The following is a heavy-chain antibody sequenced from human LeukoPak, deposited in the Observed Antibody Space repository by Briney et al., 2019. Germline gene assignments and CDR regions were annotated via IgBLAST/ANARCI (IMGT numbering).Heavy chain of an antibody. CDR1: GFTFSSFA. J-gene: IGHJ4*02. Sequence: PGGSLRLSCEASGFTFSSFAMSWARQAPGKGLEWGSSVTGRGGSTYYADSVKGRFTIYRDHSRNTLYLQMSSLRVEDTAIYYCAKDASADYHDWGSYRSDSWGQGTPVTVSS. CDR3: AKDASADYHDWGSYRSDS. V-gene: IGHV3-23*01. D-gene: IGHD3-16*02. CDR2: VTGRGGST.